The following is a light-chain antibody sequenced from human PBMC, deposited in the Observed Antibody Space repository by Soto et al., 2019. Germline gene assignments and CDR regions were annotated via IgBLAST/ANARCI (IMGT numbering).Light chain of an antibody. CDR3: QQYGSSPRT. CDR1: QSVSSNY. Sequence: EILLTQSPGTLSLSPGDRATFSCRASQSVSSNYLAWYQQKPGQAPRLLIYGAFKRATGIPDRFSGSGSGTDFTLTISRMEPEDFAVYCCQQYGSSPRTFGQGTKVDIK. CDR2: GAF. V-gene: IGKV3-20*01. J-gene: IGKJ1*01.